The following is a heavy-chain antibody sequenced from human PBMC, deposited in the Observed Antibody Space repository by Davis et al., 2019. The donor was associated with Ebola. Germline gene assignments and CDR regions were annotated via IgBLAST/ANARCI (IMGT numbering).Heavy chain of an antibody. CDR2: INFNTGSP. CDR3: AREASSSWYRYFDY. V-gene: IGHV7-4-1*02. D-gene: IGHD6-13*01. Sequence: AASVKVSCKASGYTFTSYAMHWVRQAPGQGLQWMGWINFNTGSPTYAQGFTGRFVFSLDTSVSTAYLQISSLKAEDTAVYYCAREASSSWYRYFDYWGQGTLVTVSS. J-gene: IGHJ4*02. CDR1: GYTFTSYA.